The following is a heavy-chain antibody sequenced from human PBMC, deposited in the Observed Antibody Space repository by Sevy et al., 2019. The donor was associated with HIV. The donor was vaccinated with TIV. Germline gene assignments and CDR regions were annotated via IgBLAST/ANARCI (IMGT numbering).Heavy chain of an antibody. D-gene: IGHD4-17*01. Sequence: GGSLRLSCAASGFPFSSYEMNWVRQAPGRGLEWISYISNTGNTISYSDSVRGRFTVSRDNAKNSLFLHMNSLRAEDTATYYCARDLPPSATTVAHFDYWCRGTLVTVSS. V-gene: IGHV3-48*03. CDR2: ISNTGNTI. CDR3: ARDLPPSATTVAHFDY. J-gene: IGHJ4*02. CDR1: GFPFSSYE.